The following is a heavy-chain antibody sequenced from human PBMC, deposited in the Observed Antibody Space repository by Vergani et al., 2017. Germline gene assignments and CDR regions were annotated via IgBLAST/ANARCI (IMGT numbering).Heavy chain of an antibody. CDR3: TRGSYYDSIAYWAY. V-gene: IGHV1-46*03. Sequence: QVQLVQSGAEVKKPGASVKVSCKASGYTFTGYYMHWVRQAPGQGLEWMGIINPSGGSTSYAQKFQGRVTMIRDTSTSTVYMELISLRSEETAVYYCTRGSYYDSIAYWAYWGQGTLVTVSS. D-gene: IGHD3-22*01. CDR2: INPSGGST. J-gene: IGHJ4*02. CDR1: GYTFTGYY.